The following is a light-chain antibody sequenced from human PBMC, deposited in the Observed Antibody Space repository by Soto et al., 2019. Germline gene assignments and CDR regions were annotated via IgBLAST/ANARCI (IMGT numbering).Light chain of an antibody. CDR3: QQYNNWPT. Sequence: EIVMTQSRAALSVSPGERATRFCRAGQMVSSNVGWYQQKPGQAPRRLIYGAATRATGILAGLSGRGSGTQSTITFSSLQSEDFAVYYCQQYNNWPTFGQGTRLEIK. J-gene: IGKJ5*01. CDR2: GAA. V-gene: IGKV3-15*01. CDR1: QMVSSN.